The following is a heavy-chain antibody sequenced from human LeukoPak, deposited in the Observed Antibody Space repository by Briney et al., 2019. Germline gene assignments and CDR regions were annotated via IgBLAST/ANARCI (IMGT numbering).Heavy chain of an antibody. CDR3: AGAGSAITMVREYYYYYMDV. J-gene: IGHJ6*03. CDR1: GYTFTGYY. CDR2: INPNSGGT. Sequence: ASVKVSCKASGYTFTGYYMHWVRQAPGQGLEWMGWINPNSGGTNYAQKFQGRVTMTRDTSISTAYMELSRLRSDDTAVYYCAGAGSAITMVREYYYYYMDVWGKGTTVTVSS. V-gene: IGHV1-2*02. D-gene: IGHD3-10*01.